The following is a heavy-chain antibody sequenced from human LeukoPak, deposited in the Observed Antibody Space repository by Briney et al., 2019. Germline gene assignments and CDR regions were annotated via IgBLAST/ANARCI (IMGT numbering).Heavy chain of an antibody. CDR2: ISSSSSTI. V-gene: IGHV3-48*01. J-gene: IGHJ4*02. D-gene: IGHD3-3*01. Sequence: GGSLRLSCAASGFTFSSYSMNWVRQAPGKGLEWVSYISSSSSTIYYADSVKGRFTISRDNSKNTLYLQMNRLRAEDTAVYYCAKQAWWSGYFYFLPFDYWGQGTLVTVSS. CDR1: GFTFSSYS. CDR3: AKQAWWSGYFYFLPFDY.